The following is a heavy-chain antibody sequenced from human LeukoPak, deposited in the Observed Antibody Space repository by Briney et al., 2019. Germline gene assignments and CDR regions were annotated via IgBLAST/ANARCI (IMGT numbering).Heavy chain of an antibody. Sequence: GGSLRLSCAASGFTFSSYAMHWVRQAPGKGLEWVAVISYDGSNKYYADSVKGRFTISRDNSKNTLYLQMNSLRAEDTAVYYCARDVIAAAVYYFDDWGQGTLVTVSS. V-gene: IGHV3-30*04. J-gene: IGHJ4*02. D-gene: IGHD6-13*01. CDR1: GFTFSSYA. CDR2: ISYDGSNK. CDR3: ARDVIAAAVYYFDD.